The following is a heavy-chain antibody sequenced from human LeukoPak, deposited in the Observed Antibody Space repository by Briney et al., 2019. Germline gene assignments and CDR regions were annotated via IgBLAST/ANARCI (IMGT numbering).Heavy chain of an antibody. CDR2: ISSSGSTI. Sequence: PGGSLRLSCAASGFTFSDYYMSWIRQAPGKGPEWVSYISSSGSTIYYADSVKGRFTISRDNAKNSLYLQMNSLRAEDTAVYYCARDPTYYYDSSGYPGVDYWGQGTLITVSS. V-gene: IGHV3-11*01. D-gene: IGHD3-22*01. CDR1: GFTFSDYY. CDR3: ARDPTYYYDSSGYPGVDY. J-gene: IGHJ4*02.